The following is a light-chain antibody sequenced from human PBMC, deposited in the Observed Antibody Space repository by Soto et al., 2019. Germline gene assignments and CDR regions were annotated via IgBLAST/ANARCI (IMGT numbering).Light chain of an antibody. V-gene: IGKV3-20*01. CDR1: KILSNNCY. CDR2: SAA. J-gene: IGKJ1*01. CDR3: QQYGNSPQT. Sequence: ETVLTQSPGPLSLSPWERATTSSRASKILSNNCYLAWYQQKPVQAPRLLIYSAASRATVIPIRYSGSGSGTDFTLTISRLEPEDFAVYYCQQYGNSPQTFGQGTKVDIK.